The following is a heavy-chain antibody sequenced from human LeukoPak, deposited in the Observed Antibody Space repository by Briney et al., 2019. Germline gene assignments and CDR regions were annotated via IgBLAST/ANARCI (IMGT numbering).Heavy chain of an antibody. CDR3: ARQYRGYDILTGYYIGYYYMDV. V-gene: IGHV4-39*01. Sequence: SETLSLTCTVSGVSISSSNSYWGWIRQPPGTGLEWIGSIYYSGSTYYNQSLKSRVTISVDTSKNQFSLKLSSVTAADTAVYYCARQYRGYDILTGYYIGYYYMDVWGKGTTVTISS. J-gene: IGHJ6*03. CDR1: GVSISSSNSY. CDR2: IYYSGST. D-gene: IGHD3-9*01.